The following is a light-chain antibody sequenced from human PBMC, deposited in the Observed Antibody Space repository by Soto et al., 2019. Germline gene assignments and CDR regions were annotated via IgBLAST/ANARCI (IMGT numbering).Light chain of an antibody. CDR2: VSS. CDR1: QSIVSNF. Sequence: EIVLTQSPGTLSLSPGETASLSCWASQSIVSNFLAWYQQRRGQPPRLLIYVSSRRASGIPARFTGSGSGTAFILTISRVEAEDSAVYYCQQTLHSPRTFGQGTRLEI. CDR3: QQTLHSPRT. J-gene: IGKJ2*01. V-gene: IGKV3-20*01.